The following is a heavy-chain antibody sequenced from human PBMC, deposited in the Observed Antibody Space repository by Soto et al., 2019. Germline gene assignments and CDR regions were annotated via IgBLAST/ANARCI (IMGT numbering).Heavy chain of an antibody. J-gene: IGHJ5*02. D-gene: IGHD6-19*01. CDR2: IYYSGST. CDR1: GGSISSSSYY. CDR3: ARLPGTPRYSSGWYLFDP. V-gene: IGHV4-39*01. Sequence: SETLSLTCTVSGGSISSSSYYWGWIRQPPGKGLEWIGSIYYSGSTYYNPSLKSRVTISVDTSKNQFSLKLSSVTAADTAVYYCARLPGTPRYSSGWYLFDPWGQGTLVTVSS.